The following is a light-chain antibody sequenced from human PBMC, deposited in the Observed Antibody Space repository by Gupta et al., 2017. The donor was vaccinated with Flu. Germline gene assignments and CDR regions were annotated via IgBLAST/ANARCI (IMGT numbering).Light chain of an antibody. Sequence: ERATLSCRASQSVSTNLAWYQQKPGQAPRLLIYGATTRATSIPARFSGSGSGTEFTLAISSLQSEDFAVYYCQQYDAWPPWTFGQGTKVEIK. V-gene: IGKV3-15*01. J-gene: IGKJ1*01. CDR1: QSVSTN. CDR2: GAT. CDR3: QQYDAWPPWT.